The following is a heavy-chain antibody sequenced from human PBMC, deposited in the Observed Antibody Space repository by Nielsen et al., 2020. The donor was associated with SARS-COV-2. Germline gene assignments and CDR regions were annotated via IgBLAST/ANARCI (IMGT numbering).Heavy chain of an antibody. J-gene: IGHJ4*02. Sequence: SETLSLTCTVSGGSISSSSYYWGWIRQPPGKGLEWIGSIYYSGSTYYNPSLKSRVTISVDTSKNQFSLKLSSVTAADTAVYYCASDSRPHTAMESWGQGTLVTVSS. CDR2: IYYSGST. CDR1: GGSISSSSYY. D-gene: IGHD5-18*01. V-gene: IGHV4-39*01. CDR3: ASDSRPHTAMES.